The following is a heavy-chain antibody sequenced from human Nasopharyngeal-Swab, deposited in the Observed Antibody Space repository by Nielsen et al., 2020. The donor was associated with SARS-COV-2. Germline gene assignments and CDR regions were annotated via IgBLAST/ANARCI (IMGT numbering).Heavy chain of an antibody. CDR1: GFTFSYYA. Sequence: GGSLRLSCADTGFTFSYYAMNWVRQAPGKGLEWVSGISDGGGSTSYADSVKGRFTISRDNSKNTLFLQMSSLRDEDTAVYYCAKGGSLSGSWDWGQGTLVTVSS. J-gene: IGHJ4*02. CDR2: ISDGGGST. CDR3: AKGGSLSGSWD. V-gene: IGHV3-23*01. D-gene: IGHD1-26*01.